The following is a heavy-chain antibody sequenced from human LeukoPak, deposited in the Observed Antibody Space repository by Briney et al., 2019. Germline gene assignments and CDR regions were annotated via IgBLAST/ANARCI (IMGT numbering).Heavy chain of an antibody. V-gene: IGHV1-69*06. CDR3: ARGEIGYNSFDY. Sequence: SVKVSCRASGGTFSSYANSCVRQAPGQGLEWMGRIIPIFGTANYAQKFQGRVTITADKSTSTAYMELSSLRSEDTAVYYCARGEIGYNSFDYWGQGTLVTVSS. J-gene: IGHJ4*02. D-gene: IGHD5-24*01. CDR1: GGTFSSYA. CDR2: IIPIFGTA.